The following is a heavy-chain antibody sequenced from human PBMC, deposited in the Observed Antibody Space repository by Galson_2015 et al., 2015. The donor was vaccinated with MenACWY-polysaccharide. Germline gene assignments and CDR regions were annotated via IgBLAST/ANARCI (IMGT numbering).Heavy chain of an antibody. D-gene: IGHD1-26*01. CDR3: ARVEKYSGSFYILY. Sequence: LSLTCAVSDYSISSGYFWGWLRQPPGKGLEWIASIFHSGTTYYNPSLKSRVTISVDTSKNQFPLKLSSVTAADTAAYYCARVEKYSGSFYILYWGQGTLFTVSS. CDR2: IFHSGTT. V-gene: IGHV4-38-2*01. J-gene: IGHJ4*02. CDR1: DYSISSGYF.